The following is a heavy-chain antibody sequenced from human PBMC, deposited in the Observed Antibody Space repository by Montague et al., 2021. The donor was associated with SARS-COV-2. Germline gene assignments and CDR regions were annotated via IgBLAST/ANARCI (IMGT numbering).Heavy chain of an antibody. Sequence: SETLSLTCAVSSGSISPSDTHCWGWVRQAPGKGLEWIATISYSGSTSYNPPLRSRVTISVDTSKNQTPLNLRSVTAADTSVYYCARHPTACADFFDYWGQGTLVTVSS. J-gene: IGHJ4*02. V-gene: IGHV4-39*01. CDR3: ARHPTACADFFDY. CDR1: SGSISPSDTHC. CDR2: ISYSGST. D-gene: IGHD4-11*01.